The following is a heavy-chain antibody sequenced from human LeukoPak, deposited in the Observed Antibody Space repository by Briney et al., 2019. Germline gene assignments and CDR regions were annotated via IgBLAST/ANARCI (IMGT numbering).Heavy chain of an antibody. CDR2: ISYDGSNK. CDR1: GFTFSNNA. D-gene: IGHD3-22*01. V-gene: IGHV3-30*01. CDR3: VTYYHDSSAWDY. J-gene: IGHJ4*02. Sequence: GGSLRLSCAASGFTFSNNAMHWVRQAPGKGLEWVAVISYDGSNKYYADSVKGRFTISRDNSKNTLYLQMNSLRTEDTAVYYCVTYYHDSSAWDYWGQGTLVTVSS.